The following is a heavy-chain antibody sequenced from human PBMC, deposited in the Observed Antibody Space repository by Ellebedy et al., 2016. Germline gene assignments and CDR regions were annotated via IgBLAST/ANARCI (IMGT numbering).Heavy chain of an antibody. CDR1: GGSISIPDYY. Sequence: SETLSLTXTVSGGSISIPDYYWSWIRQYPGEGLEWIGYIYYSGTTYYNPSLKSRVAISADTSKNQFSLELSSVTAADTAVYYCARDGGGYGSIADWGQGALVTVSS. J-gene: IGHJ4*02. V-gene: IGHV4-31*03. D-gene: IGHD3-10*01. CDR3: ARDGGGYGSIAD. CDR2: IYYSGTT.